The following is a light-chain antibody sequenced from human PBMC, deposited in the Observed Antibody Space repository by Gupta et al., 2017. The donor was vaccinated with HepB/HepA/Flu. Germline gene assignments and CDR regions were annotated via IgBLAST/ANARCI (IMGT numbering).Light chain of an antibody. CDR2: GAS. CDR3: QQDGSSPLT. V-gene: IGKV3-20*01. J-gene: IGKJ4*01. CDR1: QSVSSSY. Sequence: EIVLTQSPGTLSLSPGERATLSCRASQSVSSSYLAWYQQKPGQAPRLLIYGASSRATGIPDRSSGSGSGTEFTLTISRREPEDFAVYYCQQDGSSPLTFGGGTKVEIK.